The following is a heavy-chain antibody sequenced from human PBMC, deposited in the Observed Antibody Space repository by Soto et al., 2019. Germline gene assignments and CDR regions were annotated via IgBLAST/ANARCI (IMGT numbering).Heavy chain of an antibody. CDR3: VRVGRGYTRADVFDI. Sequence: EAQLVESGGGLVKPGGSLRLSCVDSGFTFSSYSMNWVRQAPGKGLEWVSSISAFSSPIFYADSLKGRFTISRDNAKNSLYLQLSSLRAEDTAMYSCVRVGRGYTRADVFDIWGQGTRVTVSS. V-gene: IGHV3-21*06. CDR2: ISAFSSPI. CDR1: GFTFSSYS. J-gene: IGHJ3*02. D-gene: IGHD2-2*02.